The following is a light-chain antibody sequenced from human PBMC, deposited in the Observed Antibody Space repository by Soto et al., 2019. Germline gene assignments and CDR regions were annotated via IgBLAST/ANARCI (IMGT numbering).Light chain of an antibody. J-gene: IGKJ4*01. CDR1: QSVSSSY. Sequence: EIVLTQSPGILSLSPGERANVSCRASQSVSSSYLAWYQQKPGQAPRLLIYGASSRATGIPDRFSGSGSGTDVTLTISRLEPEDFAVYYCQQYGSSPLTFGGGTKVEIK. CDR3: QQYGSSPLT. V-gene: IGKV3-20*01. CDR2: GAS.